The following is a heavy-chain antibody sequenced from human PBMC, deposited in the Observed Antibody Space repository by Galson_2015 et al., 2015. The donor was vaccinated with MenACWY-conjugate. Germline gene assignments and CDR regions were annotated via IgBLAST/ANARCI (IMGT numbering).Heavy chain of an antibody. CDR1: GYIFSNYG. CDR2: ISAHNGDT. J-gene: IGHJ4*02. Sequence: SVKVSCKASGYIFSNYGISWVRQAPGRGLEWMGWISAHNGDTDYGQNLQGRVTITTDTSTSATYMELRSLRSDDTAVYYCARDLYFTGDHDILTGPAYWGQGTLVTVSS. V-gene: IGHV1-18*01. D-gene: IGHD3-9*01. CDR3: ARDLYFTGDHDILTGPAY.